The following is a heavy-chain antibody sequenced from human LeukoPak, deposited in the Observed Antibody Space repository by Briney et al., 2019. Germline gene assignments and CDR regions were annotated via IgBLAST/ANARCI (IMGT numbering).Heavy chain of an antibody. J-gene: IGHJ4*02. Sequence: PGGSLRLSCAASGFTFSSYEMNWVRQAPGKGLEWVSYISSSGSTIYYADSVKGRFTISRDNAKNSLYLQMNSLRAEDTAVYYCAKTDYDFWSGSLYYFDYWGQGTLVTVSS. CDR3: AKTDYDFWSGSLYYFDY. CDR2: ISSSGSTI. V-gene: IGHV3-48*03. D-gene: IGHD3-3*01. CDR1: GFTFSSYE.